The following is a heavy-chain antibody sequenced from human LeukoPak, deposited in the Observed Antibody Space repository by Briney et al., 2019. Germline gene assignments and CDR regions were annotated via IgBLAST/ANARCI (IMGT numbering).Heavy chain of an antibody. Sequence: SVKVSCKASGGTFSRYAISWVRQAPGQGLKWMGGIIPMFGIANYAQKFQGRVTITADESTSTAYMELSSLRSEDTAVYYCARDRPYTGGWRGFDYWGQGTLVTVSS. CDR3: ARDRPYTGGWRGFDY. J-gene: IGHJ4*02. CDR1: GGTFSRYA. D-gene: IGHD6-19*01. V-gene: IGHV1-69*13. CDR2: IIPMFGIA.